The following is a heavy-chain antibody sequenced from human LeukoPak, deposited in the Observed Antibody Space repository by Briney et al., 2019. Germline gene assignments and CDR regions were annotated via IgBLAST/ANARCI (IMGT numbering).Heavy chain of an antibody. Sequence: GGSLRLSCTASGFPFSSYAMHWVRQAPDKGLEWEALISYDGSNKYYADSVKGRFTVSRDNSKSTLYLQMNSLRAEDTAVYYCARARYCSSTRCRDAFDIWGQGTMVTVSS. D-gene: IGHD2-2*01. CDR1: GFPFSSYA. V-gene: IGHV3-30-3*01. J-gene: IGHJ3*02. CDR2: ISYDGSNK. CDR3: ARARYCSSTRCRDAFDI.